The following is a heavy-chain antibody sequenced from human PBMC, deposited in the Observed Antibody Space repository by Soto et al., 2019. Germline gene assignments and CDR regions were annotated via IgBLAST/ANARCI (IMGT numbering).Heavy chain of an antibody. CDR2: IYTSGST. V-gene: IGHV4-4*07. J-gene: IGHJ6*02. D-gene: IGHD3-10*01. CDR3: ARGYYYGSGSYYLDYYYYGMDV. CDR1: GGSISSYY. Sequence: ETLSLTCTVSGGSISSYYWSWIRQPAGKGLEWIGRIYTSGSTNYNPSLKSRVTMSVDTSKNQFSLKLSSVTAADTDVYYCARGYYYGSGSYYLDYYYYGMDVWGQGTTVTVSS.